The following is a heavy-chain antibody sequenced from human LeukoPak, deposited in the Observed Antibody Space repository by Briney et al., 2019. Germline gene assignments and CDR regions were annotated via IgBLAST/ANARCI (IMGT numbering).Heavy chain of an antibody. V-gene: IGHV3-23*01. Sequence: GGSLRLSCAASGFTFSSYAMSWVRQAPGKGLEWVSAISGSGGSTYYADSVKGRFTISRDNSKNTLYLQMNSLRAEDTAVYYCAKDRSYRDYYDSSGYKPPFDYWGQGTLVTVSS. CDR3: AKDRSYRDYYDSSGYKPPFDY. CDR2: ISGSGGST. D-gene: IGHD3-22*01. CDR1: GFTFSSYA. J-gene: IGHJ4*02.